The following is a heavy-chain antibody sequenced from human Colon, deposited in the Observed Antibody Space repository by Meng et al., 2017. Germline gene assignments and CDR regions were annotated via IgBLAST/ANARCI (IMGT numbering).Heavy chain of an antibody. CDR2: INIDGTAT. CDR3: ARAPWREGDRYYYYAMDV. Sequence: GESLKISCAASGFTFSGYWMHWVRQAPGQGLVWVSRINIDGTATHYVDSVKGRFTISRANAKNTVYLQMDSLRVEDTAVYYCARAPWREGDRYYYYAMDVWGQGTTVTVSS. J-gene: IGHJ6*02. D-gene: IGHD1-26*01. CDR1: GFTFSGYW. V-gene: IGHV3-74*01.